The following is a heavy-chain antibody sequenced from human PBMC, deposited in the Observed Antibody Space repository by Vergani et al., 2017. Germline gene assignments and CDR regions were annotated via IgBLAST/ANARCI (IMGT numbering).Heavy chain of an antibody. CDR1: GGSFSGYY. D-gene: IGHD6-6*01. CDR3: ARREAARPCPPSN. J-gene: IGHJ4*02. V-gene: IGHV4-34*01. Sequence: QVQLQQWGAGLLKPSETLSLTCAVYGGSFSGYYWSWIRQPPGKGLEWIGSIYYSGSTYYNPSLKSRVTISVDTSKNQFSLKLSSVTAADTAVYYCARREAARPCPPSNWGQGTLVTVSS. CDR2: IYYSGST.